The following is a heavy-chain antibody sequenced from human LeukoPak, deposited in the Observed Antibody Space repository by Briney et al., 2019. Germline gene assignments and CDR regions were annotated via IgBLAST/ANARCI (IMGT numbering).Heavy chain of an antibody. CDR1: GFTFSSYS. D-gene: IGHD5-18*01. J-gene: IGHJ4*02. V-gene: IGHV3-48*04. Sequence: GGSLRLSCAASGFTFSSYSMNWVRQAPGKGLEWVSYISSSSSTIYYADSVKGRFTISRDNAKNSLYLQMNSLRVEDTAVYYCARDPGYSYGYLFDYWGQGTLVTVSS. CDR2: ISSSSSTI. CDR3: ARDPGYSYGYLFDY.